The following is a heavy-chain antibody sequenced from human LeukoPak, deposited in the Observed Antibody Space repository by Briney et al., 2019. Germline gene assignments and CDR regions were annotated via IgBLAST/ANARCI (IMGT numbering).Heavy chain of an antibody. Sequence: PSETLSLTCTVSGGSISSFYWSWIRQPPGKGLEWIGYIHYSGSTNYNTSLKSRVTISVDTSKNQFSPKLSSVTAADTAVYYCARDEGRGAFEIWGQGTMVTVSS. CDR3: ARDEGRGAFEI. CDR1: GGSISSFY. J-gene: IGHJ3*02. V-gene: IGHV4-59*01. CDR2: IHYSGST.